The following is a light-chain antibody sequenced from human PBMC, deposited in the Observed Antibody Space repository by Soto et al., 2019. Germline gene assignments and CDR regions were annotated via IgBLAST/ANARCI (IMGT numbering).Light chain of an antibody. V-gene: IGKV3-15*01. CDR3: QQYQNLWT. CDR2: RAS. CDR1: QSVSID. J-gene: IGKJ1*01. Sequence: EIVMTQSPATLSVSPGERATPSFRASQSVSIDLAWYQQRPGQPPRLLIYRASSRATGIPARFSGSGSGTEFTLTINSLQSEDFAVYYCQQYQNLWTFGQGTKVDIK.